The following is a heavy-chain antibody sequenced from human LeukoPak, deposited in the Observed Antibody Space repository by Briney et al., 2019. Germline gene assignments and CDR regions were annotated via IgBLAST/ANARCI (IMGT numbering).Heavy chain of an antibody. CDR1: GGTFSSYA. CDR2: IIPIFGTA. D-gene: IGHD6-13*01. V-gene: IGHV1-69*05. J-gene: IGHJ4*02. Sequence: VKVSCKASGGTFSSYAISWVRQAPGQGLEWMGRIIPIFGTANYAQKFQGRVTITTDESTSTAYMELSSLRSEDTAVYYCASTTIAAADHFDYWGQGTLVTVSS. CDR3: ASTTIAAADHFDY.